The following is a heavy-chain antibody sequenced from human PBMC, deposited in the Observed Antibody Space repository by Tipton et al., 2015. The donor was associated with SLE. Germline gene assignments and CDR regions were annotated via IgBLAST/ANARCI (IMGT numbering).Heavy chain of an antibody. CDR3: ARQDLGRAATLTFDI. D-gene: IGHD6-25*01. CDR1: GGSFSGYY. CDR2: IYTSGST. Sequence: TLSLTCQVFGGSFSGYYWIWIRKSPGKGLEWIGRIYTSGSTNYNPSLKSRVTMSVDTSKNQFSLNLTSVTAADTAVYFCARQDLGRAATLTFDIWGLGTLVTVSS. J-gene: IGHJ4*02. V-gene: IGHV4-59*10.